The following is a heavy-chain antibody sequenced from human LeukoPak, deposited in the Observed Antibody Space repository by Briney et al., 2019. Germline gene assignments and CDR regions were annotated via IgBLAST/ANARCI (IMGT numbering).Heavy chain of an antibody. CDR3: ARVKGYCSSTSCYAGSY. CDR2: IYYSGST. CDR1: GGSISSSSYY. D-gene: IGHD2-2*01. Sequence: KPSETLFLTCTVAGGSISSSSYYWGWIRQPPGKGLEWIGSIYYSGSTYYNPSLKSRVTISVDKSKNQFSLKLSSVTAADTAVYYCARVKGYCSSTSCYAGSYLGQGTLVTVSS. V-gene: IGHV4-39*07. J-gene: IGHJ4*02.